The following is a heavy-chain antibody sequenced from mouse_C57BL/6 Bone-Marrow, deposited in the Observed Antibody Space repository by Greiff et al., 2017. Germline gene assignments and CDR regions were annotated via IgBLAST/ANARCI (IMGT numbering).Heavy chain of an antibody. V-gene: IGHV1-81*01. CDR3: ARWWFPYFDY. J-gene: IGHJ2*01. D-gene: IGHD1-1*02. Sequence: QVQLQQSGAELARPGASVKLSCKASGYTFTSYGISWVKQRTGQGLEWIGEIYPRSGNSYYNEKFKGKATLTAAKSSSTAYMELRSLTSEDSAVYFCARWWFPYFDYWGQGTTLTVSS. CDR1: GYTFTSYG. CDR2: IYPRSGNS.